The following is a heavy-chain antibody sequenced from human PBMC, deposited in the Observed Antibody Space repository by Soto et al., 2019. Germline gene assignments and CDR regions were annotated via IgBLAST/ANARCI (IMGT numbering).Heavy chain of an antibody. CDR2: IIPIFGTA. D-gene: IGHD2-15*01. CDR1: GGTFSSYA. CDR3: ARSRLGYCSGGSCYSHDY. Sequence: GASVKVSCKASGGTFSSYAISWVRQAPGQGLEWMGGIIPIFGTANYAQKFQGRVTITADESTSTAYMELSSLRSEDTAVYYCARSRLGYCSGGSCYSHDYWGQGTLVTVSS. J-gene: IGHJ4*02. V-gene: IGHV1-69*13.